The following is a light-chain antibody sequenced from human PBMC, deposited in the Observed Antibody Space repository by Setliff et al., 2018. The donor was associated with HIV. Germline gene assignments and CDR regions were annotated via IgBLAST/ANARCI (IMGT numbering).Light chain of an antibody. V-gene: IGLV2-14*03. CDR2: DVS. CDR3: CSFANSYTSFYV. CDR1: RSDVGAYNS. Sequence: QSALTQPASVSGSPGQVITVSCTGTRSDVGAYNSVSWFQQHPGKAPKLIIFDVSSRPSGISNRFSGSKFGNTASLTISGLQIEDEADYFCCSFANSYTSFYVFGTGTKVTVL. J-gene: IGLJ1*01.